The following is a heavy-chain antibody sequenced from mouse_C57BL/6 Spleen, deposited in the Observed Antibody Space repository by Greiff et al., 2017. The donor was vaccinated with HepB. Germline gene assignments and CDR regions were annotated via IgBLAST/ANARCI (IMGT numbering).Heavy chain of an antibody. CDR2: IYPSDSET. Sequence: QVQLKQSGAELVRPGSSVKLSCKASGYTFTSYWMDWVKQRPGQGLEWIGNIYPSDSETHYNQKFKDKATLTVDKSSSTAYMQLSSLTSEDSAVYYCARSRLTGTSDYWGQGTTLTVSS. D-gene: IGHD4-1*01. V-gene: IGHV1-61*01. J-gene: IGHJ2*01. CDR1: GYTFTSYW. CDR3: ARSRLTGTSDY.